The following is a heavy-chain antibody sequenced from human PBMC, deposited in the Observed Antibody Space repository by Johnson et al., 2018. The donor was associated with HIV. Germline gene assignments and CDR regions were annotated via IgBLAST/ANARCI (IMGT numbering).Heavy chain of an antibody. J-gene: IGHJ3*02. V-gene: IGHV3-11*04. CDR1: GFTFSDYY. CDR3: ARDRGYWAFDI. CDR2: ISSSGTTV. D-gene: IGHD3-22*01. Sequence: QVQLVESGGGLIKPGGSLRLSCAASGFTFSDYYMGWIRQTPGKGLEWVSYISSSGTTVYYADSVKGRFSISRDNAKHSLYLQMNSLRAEDTAVYYCARDRGYWAFDIWGQGTMVTVSS.